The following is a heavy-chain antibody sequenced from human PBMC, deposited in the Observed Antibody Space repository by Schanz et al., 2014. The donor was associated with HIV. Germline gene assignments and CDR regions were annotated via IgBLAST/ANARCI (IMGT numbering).Heavy chain of an antibody. CDR2: MNPNSGVT. Sequence: VPLFPSLAEFPPPFSSVKVSCKASGYTFSGYYIHWVRQAPGQGLEWMGWMNPNSGVTEDAQKFQGRVTMTRDTSISTAYMEVSRLRSDDTAVYYCARDRGSISWMGRAFDIWGQGTMVTVSS. J-gene: IGHJ3*02. CDR1: GYTFSGYY. CDR3: ARDRGSISWMGRAFDI. D-gene: IGHD2-2*01. V-gene: IGHV1-2*02.